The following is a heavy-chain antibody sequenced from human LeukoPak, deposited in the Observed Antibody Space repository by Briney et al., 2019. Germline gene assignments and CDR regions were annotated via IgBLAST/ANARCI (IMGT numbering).Heavy chain of an antibody. CDR2: ISSSSSYI. CDR3: ARGRSSSGPTYYFDY. Sequence: GGSLRLSCAASGFTFSSYSMTRVRQAPGKGLEWVSSISSSSSYIYYADSVKGRFTISRDNSKNTLYLQMNSLRAEDTAVYYCARGRSSSGPTYYFDYWGQGTLVTVSS. V-gene: IGHV3-21*04. J-gene: IGHJ4*02. CDR1: GFTFSSYS. D-gene: IGHD3-22*01.